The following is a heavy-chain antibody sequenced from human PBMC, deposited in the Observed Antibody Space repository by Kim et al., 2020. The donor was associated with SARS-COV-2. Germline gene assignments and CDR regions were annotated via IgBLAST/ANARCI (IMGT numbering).Heavy chain of an antibody. CDR2: IIPILGIA. D-gene: IGHD1-1*01. CDR1: GGTFSSYA. J-gene: IGHJ5*02. Sequence: SVKVSCKASGGTFSSYAISWVRQAPGQGLEWMGRIIPILGIANYAQKFQGRVTITADKSTSTAYMELSSLRSEDTAVYYCVGDRYAHWSPNGFDPWGQGTLVTVSS. V-gene: IGHV1-69*04. CDR3: VGDRYAHWSPNGFDP.